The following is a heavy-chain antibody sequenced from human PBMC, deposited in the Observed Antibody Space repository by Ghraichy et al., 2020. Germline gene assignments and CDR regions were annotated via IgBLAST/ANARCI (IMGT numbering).Heavy chain of an antibody. CDR2: IYYSGST. J-gene: IGHJ4*02. Sequence: SETLSLTCTVSGGSISSSSYYWGWIRQPPGKGREWIGSIYYSGSTYYNPSLKSRVTISADTSKNQFSLKLSSVTAADTAVYYCARPRAAATVYFDYWGQGTLVAVSS. CDR1: GGSISSSSYY. CDR3: ARPRAAATVYFDY. V-gene: IGHV4-39*01. D-gene: IGHD5-18*01.